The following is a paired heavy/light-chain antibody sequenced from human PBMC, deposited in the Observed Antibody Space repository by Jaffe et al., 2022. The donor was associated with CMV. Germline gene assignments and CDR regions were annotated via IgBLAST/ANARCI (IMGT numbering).Heavy chain of an antibody. CDR2: FSGNSGNI. CDR1: GFTFSTYA. CDR3: AKGSDNEYYYYSYMDV. J-gene: IGHJ6*03. V-gene: IGHV3-23*04. Sequence: EVQLVESGGNLVQPGGSLRLSCAASGFTFSTYAMSWVRQAPGKGLEWVSAFSGNSGNIYYADSVKGRFTISRDNSKNTLYLQMNSLRGEDTAVYYCAKGSDNEYYYYSYMDVWGIGTTVTVSS.
Light chain of an antibody. CDR3: ATWDDSLNAWV. CDR2: MGD. CDR1: RSNIGSND. Sequence: QSVLTQPPSASGTPGQRVTISCSGSRSNIGSNDLHWYQQVSGTAPKLLIYMGDRRPSGVPDRFSGSKSGTSASLAISGLRSEDEAVYYCATWDDSLNAWVFGGGTKLTVL. V-gene: IGLV1-47*01. J-gene: IGLJ3*02.